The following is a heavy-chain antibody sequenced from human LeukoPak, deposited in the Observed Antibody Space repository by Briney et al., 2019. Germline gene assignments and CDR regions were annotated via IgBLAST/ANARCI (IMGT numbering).Heavy chain of an antibody. CDR1: GGSISSGGYY. Sequence: PSQTLSLTCTVSGGSISSGGYYWSWNRQHPGKGLEWIGYIYYSGSTCYNPSLKSRVTISVDTSKNQFSLKLSSVTAADTAVYYCARDGGYSSGYGDAFYIWGQGTMVNVSS. CDR3: ARDGGYSSGYGDAFYI. J-gene: IGHJ3*02. CDR2: IYYSGST. D-gene: IGHD5-18*01. V-gene: IGHV4-31*03.